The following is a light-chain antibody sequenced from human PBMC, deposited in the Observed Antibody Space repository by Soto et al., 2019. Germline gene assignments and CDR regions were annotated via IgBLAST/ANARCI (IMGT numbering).Light chain of an antibody. J-gene: IGLJ2*01. Sequence: QSALTQPASVSGSPGQSITISCTGTSSDVGSYNLVSWYQQHPGKAPKLMIYEGSKRPSGVSNRFSGSKSGNTASLTISGFQAEDEADYYCCSYAGSSPLFGGGTKVTVL. CDR2: EGS. CDR3: CSYAGSSPL. V-gene: IGLV2-23*01. CDR1: SSDVGSYNL.